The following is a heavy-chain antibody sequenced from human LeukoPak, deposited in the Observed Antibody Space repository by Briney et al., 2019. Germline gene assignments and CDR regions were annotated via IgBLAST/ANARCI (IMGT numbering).Heavy chain of an antibody. Sequence: GSLRLSCAASGFTFSSYGMSWVRQAPGKGLEWVSTISGSGGSTYYADSVKGRFTISRDNSKNMLYLQMNSLRAEDTAIYYCAKRRYSSGWSTDAFDIWGQGTMVTVSS. D-gene: IGHD6-19*01. CDR1: GFTFSSYG. CDR2: ISGSGGST. V-gene: IGHV3-23*01. J-gene: IGHJ3*02. CDR3: AKRRYSSGWSTDAFDI.